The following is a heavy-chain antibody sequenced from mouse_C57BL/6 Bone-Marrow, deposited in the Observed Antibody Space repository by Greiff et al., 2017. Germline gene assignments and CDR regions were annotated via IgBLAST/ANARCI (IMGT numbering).Heavy chain of an antibody. V-gene: IGHV1-54*01. D-gene: IGHD1-1*01. CDR2: INPGSGGT. J-gene: IGHJ3*01. Sequence: LVESGAELVRPGTSVKVSCKASGYAFTNYLIEWVKQRPGQGLEWIGVINPGSGGTNYNEKFKGKATLTADKSSSTAYMQLSSLTSEDSAVXFCARGGYYYGSSPAWFAYWGQGTLVTVSA. CDR3: ARGGYYYGSSPAWFAY. CDR1: GYAFTNYL.